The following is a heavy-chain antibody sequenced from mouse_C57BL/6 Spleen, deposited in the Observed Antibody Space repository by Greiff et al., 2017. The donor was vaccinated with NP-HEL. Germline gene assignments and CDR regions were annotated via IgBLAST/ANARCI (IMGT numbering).Heavy chain of an antibody. CDR3: ARLQITTVADYFDY. Sequence: QVQLQQPGAELVRPGSSVKLSCKASGYTFTSYWMHWVKQRPIQGLEWIGNIDPSDSETHYNQKFKDKATLTVDKSSSTAYMQLSSLTSEDSAVYYCARLQITTVADYFDYWGQGTTLTVSS. V-gene: IGHV1-52*01. CDR2: IDPSDSET. D-gene: IGHD1-1*01. CDR1: GYTFTSYW. J-gene: IGHJ2*01.